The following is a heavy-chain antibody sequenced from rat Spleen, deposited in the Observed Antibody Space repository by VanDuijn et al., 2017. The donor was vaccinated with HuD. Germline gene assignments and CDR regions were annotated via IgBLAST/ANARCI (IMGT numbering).Heavy chain of an antibody. CDR3: TRDRETASNWLAY. J-gene: IGHJ3*01. CDR1: GFIFNRYY. V-gene: IGHV5-27*01. CDR2: ITNTGGTT. D-gene: IGHD4-3*01. Sequence: EVQLVESGGGLVQPGGSLKLSCEASGFIFNRYYMVWVRQAPTKGLEWVAYITNTGGTTYYQDSVKGRFTISRDNAKSTLYLQMNSLRSEDTATYHCTRDRETASNWLAYWGQGTLVTVSS.